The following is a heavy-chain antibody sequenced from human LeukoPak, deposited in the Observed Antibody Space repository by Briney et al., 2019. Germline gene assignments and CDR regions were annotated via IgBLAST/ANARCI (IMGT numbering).Heavy chain of an antibody. Sequence: PGGSLRLSCAASGFTFSSYAMSWVRQAPGKGLEWVSSISGSGGNTYYADSVKGRFTISRDNSKNTLYLQMNSLRAEDTAVYYCAKLPDSSGYYYVPLFDYWGQGTLVTVSS. CDR2: ISGSGGNT. V-gene: IGHV3-23*01. CDR1: GFTFSSYA. D-gene: IGHD3-22*01. CDR3: AKLPDSSGYYYVPLFDY. J-gene: IGHJ4*02.